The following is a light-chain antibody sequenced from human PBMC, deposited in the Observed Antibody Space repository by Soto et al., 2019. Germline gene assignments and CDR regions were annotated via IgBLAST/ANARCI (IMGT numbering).Light chain of an antibody. Sequence: QPASVSGSPGQSITISCTGTSSDVGGYNYVSWYQQHPGKATKLMIYAVSNRPSGVSNRFSGSKSGNTASLTISGLQAEDEADYYCSSYTSSSTWVFGGGTKVTVL. CDR3: SSYTSSSTWV. CDR2: AVS. V-gene: IGLV2-14*01. CDR1: SSDVGGYNY. J-gene: IGLJ3*02.